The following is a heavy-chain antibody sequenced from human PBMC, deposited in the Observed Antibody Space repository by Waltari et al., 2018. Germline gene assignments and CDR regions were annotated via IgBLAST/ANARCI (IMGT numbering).Heavy chain of an antibody. J-gene: IGHJ5*02. Sequence: EVQLVESGGGLIQPGGSLRLSCAASGFTFSSYGKHWLRQAPGKGLVWVSRINTDGSSTNYADSVKGRFTISRDNAKNTLYLQMNSLRAEDTAVYYCARAGGGELRMGFDPWGQGTLVTVSS. D-gene: IGHD2-21*01. CDR2: INTDGSST. CDR1: GFTFSSYG. V-gene: IGHV3-74*01. CDR3: ARAGGGELRMGFDP.